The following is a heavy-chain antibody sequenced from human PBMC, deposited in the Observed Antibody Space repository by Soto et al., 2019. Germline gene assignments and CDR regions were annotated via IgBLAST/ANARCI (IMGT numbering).Heavy chain of an antibody. CDR3: AREHGSWGPGVFDY. J-gene: IGHJ4*02. CDR1: GGTFSSYA. V-gene: IGHV1-69*13. D-gene: IGHD1-26*01. CDR2: IIPIFGTA. Sequence: SVKVSCKASGGTFSSYAISWVRQAPGQGLEWMGGIIPIFGTANYAQKFQGRVTITADESTSTAYMELSSLRSVDTAVYYCAREHGSWGPGVFDYWGQGTLVTVSS.